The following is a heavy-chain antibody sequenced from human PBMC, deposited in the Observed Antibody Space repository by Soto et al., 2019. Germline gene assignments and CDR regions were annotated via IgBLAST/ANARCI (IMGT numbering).Heavy chain of an antibody. CDR3: AKDLVGELLWFGETIAPHGMDV. CDR2: IRGSATTT. Sequence: GGSLRLSCAASGFTFSSYSMNWVRQAPGKGLEWVSAIRGSATTTYYADSVKGRFTISRDNSKNTLYLQMNSLRAEDTAVYYCAKDLVGELLWFGETIAPHGMDVWGQGTTVTVSS. D-gene: IGHD3-10*01. V-gene: IGHV3-23*01. CDR1: GFTFSSYS. J-gene: IGHJ6*02.